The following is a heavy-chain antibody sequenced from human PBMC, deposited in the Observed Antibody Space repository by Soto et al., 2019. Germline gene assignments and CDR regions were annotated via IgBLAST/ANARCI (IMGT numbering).Heavy chain of an antibody. CDR3: ARDLEGLNAFDI. V-gene: IGHV3-33*01. Sequence: GSLRLSCAASGFTFSSYGMHWVRQAPGKGLEWVAVIWYDGSNKYYADSVKGRFTISRDNSKNTLYLQMNSLRAEDTAVYYCARDLEGLNAFDIWGQGTMVTVSS. CDR2: IWYDGSNK. CDR1: GFTFSSYG. J-gene: IGHJ3*02.